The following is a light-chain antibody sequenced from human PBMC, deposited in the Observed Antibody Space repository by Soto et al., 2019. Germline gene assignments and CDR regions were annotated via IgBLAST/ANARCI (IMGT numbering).Light chain of an antibody. CDR3: KRGYIPPLL. Sequence: DIQLSQSPSSLSASVGDRVTITCRASQRINNYVNWYQQKPGKAPNLLIFPPFNLQSGVPSRFIGVGLGKVFTLTFSILHPEDLAPSNFKRGYIPPLLLGEGTRLEF. V-gene: IGKV1-39*01. J-gene: IGKJ4*01. CDR2: PPF. CDR1: QRINNY.